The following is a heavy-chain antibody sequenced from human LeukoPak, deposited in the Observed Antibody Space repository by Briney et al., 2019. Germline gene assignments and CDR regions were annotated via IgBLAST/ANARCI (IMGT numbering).Heavy chain of an antibody. V-gene: IGHV3-30*02. J-gene: IGHJ4*02. Sequence: GGSLRLSCAASGFTFSSYGIPWVRQAPGKGLDWVAFIRNDGSDKYYGDSVKGRFTISRDNSKNTVYLQMNSLRSEDTSVYFCAKVATETAMVTGGFDYWGQGTLVTVSS. CDR3: AKVATETAMVTGGFDY. CDR2: IRNDGSDK. D-gene: IGHD5-18*01. CDR1: GFTFSSYG.